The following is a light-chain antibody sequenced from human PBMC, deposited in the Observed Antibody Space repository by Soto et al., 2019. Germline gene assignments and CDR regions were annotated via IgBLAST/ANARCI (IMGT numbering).Light chain of an antibody. CDR3: GADHGSGSKFVQV. CDR1: SGYSNYK. Sequence: QSVLTQPPSASASLGASVTLTCTLTSGYSNYKVDWYQQRPGKGPRFVMRVGTGGIVGSKGDGIPDRFSVLGSGLNRYLTIKNFQEEDESDCHCGADHGSGSKFVQVLGGGTQLTVL. V-gene: IGLV9-49*01. J-gene: IGLJ2*01. CDR2: VGTGGIVG.